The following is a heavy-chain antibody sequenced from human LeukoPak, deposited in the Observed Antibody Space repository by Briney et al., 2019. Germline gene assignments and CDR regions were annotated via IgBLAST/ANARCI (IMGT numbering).Heavy chain of an antibody. D-gene: IGHD1-1*01. CDR1: GFTFSGSA. Sequence: GGSLRLSCAASGFTFSGSAMHWVRQASGKGLEWVGHIRSKTNRYATSYAASVKGSFALSRDDSKNTAYLQMNSLKTEDTAVYYCTRYNVGFESWGQGTLVTVSS. CDR2: IRSKTNRYAT. V-gene: IGHV3-73*01. J-gene: IGHJ4*02. CDR3: TRYNVGFES.